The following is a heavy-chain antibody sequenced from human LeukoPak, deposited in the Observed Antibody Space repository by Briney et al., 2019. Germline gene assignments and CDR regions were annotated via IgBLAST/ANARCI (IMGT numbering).Heavy chain of an antibody. CDR2: ISSSSSYI. D-gene: IGHD3-22*01. V-gene: IGHV3-21*01. Sequence: PGGSLRLSCAASGFTFSNFAMRWVRQAPGKGLEWVSSISSSSSYIYYADSVKGRFTISRDNAKNSLYLQMNSLRAEDTAVYYCARESFDSSGYSLDYWGQGTLVTVSS. J-gene: IGHJ4*02. CDR1: GFTFSNFA. CDR3: ARESFDSSGYSLDY.